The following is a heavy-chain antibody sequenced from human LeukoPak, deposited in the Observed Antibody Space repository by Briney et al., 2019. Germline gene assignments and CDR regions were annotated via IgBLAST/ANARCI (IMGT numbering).Heavy chain of an antibody. CDR1: GFTLGSYW. CDR3: ARTTYGDY. Sequence: PGGSLRLSCAASGFTLGSYWMTWVRQSPRKGLEWAAAIKEDGSETYYVDSVKGRFTISRDNAKNSLYLQMSSLRAEDTAVYYCARTTYGDYWGQGTLVTVSS. CDR2: IKEDGSET. J-gene: IGHJ4*02. D-gene: IGHD1-1*01. V-gene: IGHV3-7*02.